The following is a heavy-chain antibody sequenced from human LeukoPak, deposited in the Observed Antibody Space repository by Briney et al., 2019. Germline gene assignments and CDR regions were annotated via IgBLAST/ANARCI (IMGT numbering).Heavy chain of an antibody. J-gene: IGHJ4*02. Sequence: PGGSLRLSCAASGFIFSSYSMNWVRQAPGKGLEWVSYISISSTTISYADSVRGRFTISSDNAKNSLYLQMNSLRAEDTAVYYCARDTHYSFDYRGQGTLVIVSS. CDR3: ARDTHYSFDY. D-gene: IGHD2-21*01. CDR1: GFIFSSYS. V-gene: IGHV3-48*01. CDR2: ISISSTTI.